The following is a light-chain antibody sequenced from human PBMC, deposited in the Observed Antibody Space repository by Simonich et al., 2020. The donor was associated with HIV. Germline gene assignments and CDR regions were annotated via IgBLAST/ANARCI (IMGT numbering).Light chain of an antibody. V-gene: IGKV3-11*01. Sequence: EIVMTQSPVTLSVSQGERATLSCRASQSVSRYLAWYQQKTGQAPSLLIYDASNRATGIPARFSGSGSGTDFTLTISSLEPEDFAVYYCQQRSNWPIFTFGPGTKVDIK. CDR3: QQRSNWPIFT. J-gene: IGKJ3*01. CDR2: DAS. CDR1: QSVSRY.